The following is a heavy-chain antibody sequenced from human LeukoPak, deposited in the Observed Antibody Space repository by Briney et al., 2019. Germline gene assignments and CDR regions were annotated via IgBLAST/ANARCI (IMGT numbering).Heavy chain of an antibody. CDR3: ARDSRFLEWLLPDFYYYDRDV. D-gene: IGHD3-3*01. V-gene: IGHV3-48*03. CDR1: GFTFSDYE. CDR2: ISSSGSNI. J-gene: IGHJ6*02. Sequence: GGSQRLSCAASGFTFSDYEMNWVRQAPGKGLEWVAYISSSGSNIYYPDSVKGRFTVSRDNSKNTLYLQMNSLRAEDTAVYYFARDSRFLEWLLPDFYYYDRDVWGQGTTVTVSS.